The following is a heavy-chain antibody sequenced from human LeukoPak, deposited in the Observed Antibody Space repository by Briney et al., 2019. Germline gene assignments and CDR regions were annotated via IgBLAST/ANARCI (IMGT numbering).Heavy chain of an antibody. CDR1: GVSISNTNYY. Sequence: SETLSLTCTVSGVSISNTNYYWGWLRQPPGRGLEWLGSIYKSGTTYYYPSLKSRVTISVDTSKNQFSLRLSSVTAADTAVYYCARHGGSTGLDPFDFWGQGALVTVSS. V-gene: IGHV4-39*01. J-gene: IGHJ4*02. D-gene: IGHD1-26*01. CDR3: ARHGGSTGLDPFDF. CDR2: IYKSGTT.